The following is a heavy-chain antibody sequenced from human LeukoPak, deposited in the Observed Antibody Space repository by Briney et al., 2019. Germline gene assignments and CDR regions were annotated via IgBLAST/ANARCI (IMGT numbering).Heavy chain of an antibody. CDR2: IIPIFGTA. CDR1: EGTFSSYA. CDR3: ARGFMTTVTTSLDY. Sequence: ASVKVSCKASEGTFSSYAISWVRQAPGQGLEWMGGIIPIFGTANYAQKFQGRVTITADKSTSTAYMELSSLRSEDTAVYYCARGFMTTVTTSLDYWGQGTLVTVSS. V-gene: IGHV1-69*06. J-gene: IGHJ4*02. D-gene: IGHD4-17*01.